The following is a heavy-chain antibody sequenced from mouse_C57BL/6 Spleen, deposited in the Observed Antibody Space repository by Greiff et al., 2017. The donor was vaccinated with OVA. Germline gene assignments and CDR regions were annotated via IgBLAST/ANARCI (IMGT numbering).Heavy chain of an antibody. Sequence: EVKLVESGGGLVKPGGSLKLSCAASGFTFSSYAMSWVRQTPEKRLEWVATISDGGSYTYYPDNVTGRFTISRDNAKNNLYLQMSHLKSEDTAMYYCARAWDNYAMDYWGQGTSVTVSS. CDR3: ARAWDNYAMDY. CDR1: GFTFSSYA. V-gene: IGHV5-4*03. J-gene: IGHJ4*01. D-gene: IGHD4-1*01. CDR2: ISDGGSYT.